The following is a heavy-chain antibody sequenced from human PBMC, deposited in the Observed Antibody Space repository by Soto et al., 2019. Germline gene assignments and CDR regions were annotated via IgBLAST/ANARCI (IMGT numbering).Heavy chain of an antibody. CDR2: ISGSGGST. V-gene: IGHV3-23*01. CDR3: AKKILYYDFWSGPSSDYYYYMDG. J-gene: IGHJ6*03. D-gene: IGHD3-3*01. CDR1: GFTFSSYA. Sequence: GGSLRLSCAASGFTFSSYAMSWVRQAPGKGLEWVSAISGSGGSTYYADSVKGRFTISRDNSKNTLYLQMNSLRAEDTAVYYCAKKILYYDFWSGPSSDYYYYMDGWGKGTTVTLFS.